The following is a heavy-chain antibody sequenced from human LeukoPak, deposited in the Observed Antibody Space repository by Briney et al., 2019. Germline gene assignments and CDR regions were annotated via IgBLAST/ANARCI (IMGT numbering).Heavy chain of an antibody. V-gene: IGHV1-46*01. CDR2: INPSGGST. CDR3: ARSVDTAMVS. CDR1: GYTFTSYY. D-gene: IGHD5-18*01. Sequence: ASVKVSCKASGYTFTSYYMHWVRHAPGQGLEWMGIINPSGGSTSYAQKFQGRVTMTRDTSISTAYMELSRLRSDDTAVYYCARSVDTAMVSWGQGTLVTVSS. J-gene: IGHJ4*02.